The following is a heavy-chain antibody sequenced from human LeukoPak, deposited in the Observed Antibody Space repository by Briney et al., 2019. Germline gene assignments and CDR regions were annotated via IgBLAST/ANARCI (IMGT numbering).Heavy chain of an antibody. CDR1: GFTFDDYA. Sequence: QSGRSLRLSCAASGFTFDDYAMHWVRQAPGKGLEWVSGISWNSGSIGYADSVKGRFTISRDNAKNSLYLQMNSLRAEDTALYYCAKVGGGRTEAFDIGGQGTMVTVFS. CDR2: ISWNSGSI. V-gene: IGHV3-9*01. J-gene: IGHJ3*02. CDR3: AKVGGGRTEAFDI. D-gene: IGHD3-16*01.